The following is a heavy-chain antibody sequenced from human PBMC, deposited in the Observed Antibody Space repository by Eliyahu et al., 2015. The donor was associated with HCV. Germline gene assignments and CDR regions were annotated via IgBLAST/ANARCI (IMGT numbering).Heavy chain of an antibody. CDR3: ARLLYLAAAGENWFDP. CDR2: IDPSDSYT. J-gene: IGHJ5*02. D-gene: IGHD6-13*01. Sequence: EVQLVQSGAEVKKPGESLRISCKGSGYSFTSYWISWVRQMPGKGLEWMGRIDPSDSYTNYSPSFQGHVTISADKSISTAYLQWSSLKASDTAMYYCARLLYLAAAGENWFDPWGQGTLVTVSS. V-gene: IGHV5-10-1*01. CDR1: GYSFTSYW.